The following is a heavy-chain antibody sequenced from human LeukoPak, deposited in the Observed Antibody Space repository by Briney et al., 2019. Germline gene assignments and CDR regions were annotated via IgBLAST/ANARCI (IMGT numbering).Heavy chain of an antibody. CDR2: ISYDGSNK. J-gene: IGHJ4*02. D-gene: IGHD1-26*01. Sequence: GGSLRLSCAASGFPFSSYAMHWVRQAPGKGLEWVAVISYDGSNKYYADSVKGRFTISRDNSKNTLYLQMNSLRAEDTAVYYCALSSGSYHIDYWGQGTLVTVSS. V-gene: IGHV3-30*01. CDR3: ALSSGSYHIDY. CDR1: GFPFSSYA.